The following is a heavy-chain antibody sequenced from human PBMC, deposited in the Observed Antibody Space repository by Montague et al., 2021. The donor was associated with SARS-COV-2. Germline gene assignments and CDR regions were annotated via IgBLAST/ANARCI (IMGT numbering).Heavy chain of an antibody. Sequence: SLRLSCAASGFTFSSYSMNWVRQAPGKGLEWVSSISSSSSYIYYADSVKGRFTISRDNAKNPLYLQMNSLRAEDTAVYYCARVPRIRFMENYYYYMDVWGKGTTVTVSS. CDR2: ISSSSSYI. D-gene: IGHD3-16*01. CDR1: GFTFSSYS. CDR3: ARVPRIRFMENYYYYMDV. J-gene: IGHJ6*03. V-gene: IGHV3-21*01.